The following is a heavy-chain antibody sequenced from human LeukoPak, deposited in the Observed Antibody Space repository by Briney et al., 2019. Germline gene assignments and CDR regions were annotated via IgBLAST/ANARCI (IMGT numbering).Heavy chain of an antibody. V-gene: IGHV3-48*03. Sequence: KSGGSLRLSCAASGFTFSSYEMNWVRQAPGKGLEWVSYMSMYLTTIYYGDSVKGRFTISRDNAKNSLYLQMKRLRAEDMAVYYCARDRRDSGGPNDAFDMWGQGTMVTGS. CDR3: ARDRRDSGGPNDAFDM. CDR2: MSMYLTTI. CDR1: GFTFSSYE. J-gene: IGHJ3*02. D-gene: IGHD2-15*01.